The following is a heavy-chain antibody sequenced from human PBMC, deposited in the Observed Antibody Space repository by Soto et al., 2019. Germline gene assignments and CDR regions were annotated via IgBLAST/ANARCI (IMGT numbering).Heavy chain of an antibody. CDR1: GGTFSSYA. CDR2: IIPIFGTA. D-gene: IGHD2-2*01. Sequence: QVQLVQSGAEVKKPGSSVKVSCKASGGTFSSYAISWMRQAPGQGLEWMGGIIPIFGTANYAQKFQGRVTITADESTSTAYMELSSLRSEDTAVYYCARTLGYCSSTSCHGAFDIWGQGTMVTVSS. J-gene: IGHJ3*02. V-gene: IGHV1-69*01. CDR3: ARTLGYCSSTSCHGAFDI.